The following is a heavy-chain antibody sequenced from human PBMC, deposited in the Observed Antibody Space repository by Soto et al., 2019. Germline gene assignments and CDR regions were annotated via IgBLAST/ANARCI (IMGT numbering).Heavy chain of an antibody. D-gene: IGHD3-16*01. CDR3: ASTVGYDTPRGWFDP. CDR1: GYTFTSYG. CDR2: ISAYNGNT. J-gene: IGHJ5*02. Sequence: QVQLVQSGAEVKKPGASVKVSCKASGYTFTSYGISWVRQAPGQGLEWMGWISAYNGNTNYAQKLQGRVNMTTDTSTSTAYMELRSLRSDDTAVYYCASTVGYDTPRGWFDPWGQGTLVTVSS. V-gene: IGHV1-18*01.